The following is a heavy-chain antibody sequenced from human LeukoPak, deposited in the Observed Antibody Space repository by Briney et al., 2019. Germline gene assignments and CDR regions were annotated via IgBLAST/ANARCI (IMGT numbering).Heavy chain of an antibody. CDR2: ISAYNGNT. CDR3: ARGYRGDFWSGYNWFDP. V-gene: IGHV1-18*01. D-gene: IGHD3-3*01. CDR1: GYTFTSYG. J-gene: IGHJ5*02. Sequence: EASVKVSCKASGYTFTSYGISWVRQAPGQGIEWMGWISAYNGNTNYAQKLQGRVTMTTDTSTSTAYMELRSLRSDDTAVYYCARGYRGDFWSGYNWFDPWGQGTLVTVSS.